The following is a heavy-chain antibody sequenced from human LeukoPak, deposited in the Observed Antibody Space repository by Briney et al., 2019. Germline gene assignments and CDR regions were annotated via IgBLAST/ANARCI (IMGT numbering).Heavy chain of an antibody. CDR2: IRYDGITK. V-gene: IGHV3-30*02. CDR1: GFSFSGYG. CDR3: AALHTGTFVDY. D-gene: IGHD4-17*01. Sequence: GGSLRLSCAASGFSFSGYGMHWVRQVPGKGLEWVAFIRYDGITKFYIEYVKGRFAISRDNSKNTLSLQMNSLRTEYTAVYYCAALHTGTFVDYWGQGTLVTASS. J-gene: IGHJ4*02.